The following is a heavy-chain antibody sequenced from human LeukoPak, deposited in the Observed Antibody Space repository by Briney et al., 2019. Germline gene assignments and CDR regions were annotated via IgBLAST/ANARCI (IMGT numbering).Heavy chain of an antibody. V-gene: IGHV4-39*01. CDR2: IYYSGST. Sequence: KPSETLSLTCTVSGGSISSSSYYWGWIRQPPGKGLEWIGSIYYSGSTYYNPSLKSRVTISVDTAKNQFSLKLSSVTAADTAVYYCARVGDCSSTSCSNWGQGTLVTVSS. CDR3: ARVGDCSSTSCSN. J-gene: IGHJ4*02. CDR1: GGSISSSSYY. D-gene: IGHD2-2*01.